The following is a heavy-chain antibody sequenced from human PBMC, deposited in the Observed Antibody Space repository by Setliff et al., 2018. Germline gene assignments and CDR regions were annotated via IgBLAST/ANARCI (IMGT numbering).Heavy chain of an antibody. CDR1: GASFSGTY. CDR2: INHSGSP. Sequence: SETLSLTCAVYGASFSGTYCSWIRQSPGKGLEWIGEINHTGSPNWIGEINHSGSPNYNPSLKSRVTMSVDNSKNTLYLQMNSLRSDDTAVYYCAGVHWTTNWFLHYWGQGTLVTVSS. D-gene: IGHD7-27*01. CDR3: AGVHWTTNWFLHY. V-gene: IGHV4-34*01. J-gene: IGHJ4*01.